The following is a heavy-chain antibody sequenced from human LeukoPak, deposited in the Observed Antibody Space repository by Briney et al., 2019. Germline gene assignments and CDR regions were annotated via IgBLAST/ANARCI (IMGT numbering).Heavy chain of an antibody. CDR3: ARDAGDPIDYYYYMDV. Sequence: PGGSLRLSCAASGFTFSSYAMHWVRQAPGKGLEWVAVISYDGSNKYYADSVKGRFTISRDNSKNTLYLQMNSLRAEDTAVYYCARDAGDPIDYYYYMDVRGKGTTVTVS. D-gene: IGHD4-17*01. J-gene: IGHJ6*03. V-gene: IGHV3-30*01. CDR2: ISYDGSNK. CDR1: GFTFSSYA.